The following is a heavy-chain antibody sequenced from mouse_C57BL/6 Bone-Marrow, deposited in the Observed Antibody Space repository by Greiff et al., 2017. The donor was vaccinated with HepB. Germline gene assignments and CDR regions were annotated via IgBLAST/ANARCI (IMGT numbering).Heavy chain of an antibody. V-gene: IGHV1-55*01. CDR3: ARNYYDYDGPEPWFAY. CDR1: GYTFTSYW. CDR2: ILPGSGST. D-gene: IGHD2-4*01. J-gene: IGHJ3*01. Sequence: VQLQQPGAELVKPGASVKMSCKASGYTFTSYWITWVKQRPGHGLEWIGEILPGSGSTNYNEKFKGKATFTADTSSNTAYMQLSSLTTEDSAIYYCARNYYDYDGPEPWFAYWGQGTLVTVSA.